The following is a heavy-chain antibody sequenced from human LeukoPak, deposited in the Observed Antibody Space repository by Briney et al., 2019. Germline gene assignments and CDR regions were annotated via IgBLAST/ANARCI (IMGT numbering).Heavy chain of an antibody. CDR1: GGSISSGDYY. CDR2: IYYSGST. CDR3: ARHVPTMVRGGGAFDI. D-gene: IGHD3-10*01. V-gene: IGHV4-30-4*08. J-gene: IGHJ3*02. Sequence: SQTLSLTCTVSGGSISSGDYYWSWIRQPPGKGLEWIGYIYYSGSTYYNPSLKSRVTISVDTSKNQFSLKLSSVTAADTAVYYCARHVPTMVRGGGAFDIWGQGTMVTVSS.